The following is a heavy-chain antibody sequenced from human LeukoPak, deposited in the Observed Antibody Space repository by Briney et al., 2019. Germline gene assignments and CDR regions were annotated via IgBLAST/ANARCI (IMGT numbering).Heavy chain of an antibody. D-gene: IGHD6-19*01. CDR2: INPNSGGT. CDR3: ARVKQWLVYDY. J-gene: IGHJ4*02. CDR1: GYTFTGYY. V-gene: IGHV1-2*04. Sequence: ASVKVSCKASGYTFTGYYMHWVRQAPGQGLEWMGWINPNSGGTNYAQKFQGWVTMTRDTSISTAYMELSRLRSDDTAAYYCARVKQWLVYDYWGQGTLVTVSS.